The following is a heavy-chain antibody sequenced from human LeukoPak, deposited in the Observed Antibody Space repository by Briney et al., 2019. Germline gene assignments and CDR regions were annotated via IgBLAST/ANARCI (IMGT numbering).Heavy chain of an antibody. CDR2: IYHSGST. CDR1: GYSISSGYF. Sequence: SETLSLTCTVSGYSISSGYFWGWIRQPPGKGLECIGTIYHSGSTYYNPSLKSRVTISVDTSKNQFSLKLSSVTAADTAVYYCAREKSTVTRGWFDPWGQGTLVTVSS. V-gene: IGHV4-38-2*02. J-gene: IGHJ5*02. D-gene: IGHD4-17*01. CDR3: AREKSTVTRGWFDP.